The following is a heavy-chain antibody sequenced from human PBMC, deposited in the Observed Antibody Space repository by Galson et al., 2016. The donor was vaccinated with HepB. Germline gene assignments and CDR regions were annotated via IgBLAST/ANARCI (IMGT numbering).Heavy chain of an antibody. J-gene: IGHJ6*03. CDR3: AKDSHLGGCGASCFNYYSFMDV. V-gene: IGHV3-30*18. CDR1: GFTFSTSG. CDR2: ISYDGRHK. D-gene: IGHD4/OR15-4a*01. Sequence: SLRLSCAASGFTFSTSGMHWVRQAPGKGLEWVAVISYDGRHKYYADSLKGRFTISRDNSKNSLYLQMNSLRAEDTALYYCAKDSHLGGCGASCFNYYSFMDVWGTGTTVIVSS.